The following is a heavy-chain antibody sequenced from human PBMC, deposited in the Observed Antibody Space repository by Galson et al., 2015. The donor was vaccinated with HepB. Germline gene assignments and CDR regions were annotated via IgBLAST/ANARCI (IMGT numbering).Heavy chain of an antibody. Sequence: SVKVSCKASGYTFTSYAMNWVRQAPGQGLEWMGWINTNTGNPTYAQGFTGRFVFSLDTSVSTAYLQISSLKAEDTAVYYCARDHYGYMDYYYGMDVWGQGTTVTVSS. D-gene: IGHD1-1*01. CDR1: GYTFTSYA. J-gene: IGHJ6*02. CDR2: INTNTGNP. CDR3: ARDHYGYMDYYYGMDV. V-gene: IGHV7-4-1*02.